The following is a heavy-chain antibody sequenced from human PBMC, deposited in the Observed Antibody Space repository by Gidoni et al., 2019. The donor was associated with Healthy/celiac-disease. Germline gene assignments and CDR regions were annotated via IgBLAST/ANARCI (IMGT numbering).Heavy chain of an antibody. Sequence: QVQLQQWGAGLLKPSEPLSLTCAVYGGSFSGYYWSWIRQPPGKGLEWIGEINHSGSTNYNPSLKGRVTISVDTSKNQFSLKLSSVTAADTAVYYCARGRVNYYYYMDVWGKGTTVTVSS. D-gene: IGHD3-3*01. CDR2: INHSGST. V-gene: IGHV4-34*01. CDR1: GGSFSGYY. J-gene: IGHJ6*03. CDR3: ARGRVNYYYYMDV.